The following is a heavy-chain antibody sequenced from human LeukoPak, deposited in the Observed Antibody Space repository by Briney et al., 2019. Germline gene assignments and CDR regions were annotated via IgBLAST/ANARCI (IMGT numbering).Heavy chain of an antibody. CDR2: MYYSGST. V-gene: IGHV4-59*01. D-gene: IGHD4-17*01. CDR1: GGSISSYY. Sequence: SETLSLTCTVSGGSISSYYWSWIRQPPGKGLEWIGYMYYSGSTNYNPSLKSRVTISVDTSKNQFSLKLSSVTAADTAVYYCARINYGDAFDYWGQGTLVTVSS. CDR3: ARINYGDAFDY. J-gene: IGHJ4*02.